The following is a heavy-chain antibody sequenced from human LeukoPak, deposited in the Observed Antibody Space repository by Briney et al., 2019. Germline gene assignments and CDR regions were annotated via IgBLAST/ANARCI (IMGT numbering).Heavy chain of an antibody. CDR3: AKGGQGQASGLDF. CDR1: GFIFSNYA. V-gene: IGHV3-23*01. J-gene: IGHJ6*02. D-gene: IGHD3-10*01. Sequence: GGSLRLSCAASGFIFSNYAMTWVRQAPGKGLEYISSINDSGGSAYYADSVKGRFTLSRDNSRDTLYLHLNSLRAEDTALYYCAKGGQGQASGLDFWGQGTTVIVSS. CDR2: INDSGGSA.